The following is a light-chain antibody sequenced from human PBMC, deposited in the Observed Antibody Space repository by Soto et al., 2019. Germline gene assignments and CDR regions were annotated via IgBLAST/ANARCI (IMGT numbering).Light chain of an antibody. V-gene: IGLV2-18*02. CDR3: SSYTSSSTYV. J-gene: IGLJ1*01. Sequence: QSVLTQPPSVSGSPGQSSTISCTGTSRDVGSYNRVSWYQQPPGTAPKLMIHDVSNRPSGVPDRFSGSKSGNTASLTISGLQAEDEADYYCSSYTSSSTYVFGTGTKVTVL. CDR1: SRDVGSYNR. CDR2: DVS.